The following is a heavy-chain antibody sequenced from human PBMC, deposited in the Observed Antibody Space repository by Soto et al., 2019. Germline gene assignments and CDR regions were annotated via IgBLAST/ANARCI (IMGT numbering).Heavy chain of an antibody. Sequence: GGSLRLSCAASGFTFSSYDMHWVRQATGKGLEWVSAIGTAGDTYYPGSVKGRFTISRENAKNSLYLQMNSLRAEDTAVYYCARDRIVNSYASRGYYYYGMDVWGQGTTVTVSS. D-gene: IGHD5-18*01. CDR2: IGTAGDT. V-gene: IGHV3-13*01. CDR1: GFTFSSYD. CDR3: ARDRIVNSYASRGYYYYGMDV. J-gene: IGHJ6*02.